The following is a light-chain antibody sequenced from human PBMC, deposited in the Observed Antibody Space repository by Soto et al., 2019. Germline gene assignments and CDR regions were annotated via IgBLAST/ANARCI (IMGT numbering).Light chain of an antibody. CDR2: GAS. CDR1: QSVSSSY. Sequence: EIVLTQSPGTLSLSPGERATLACRASQSVSSSYLAWYQQKPGQAPRLLIYGASSRATGIPDRFSGSGSGTDFTLTISRLEPEDFAVYYCQPYGSSPGYTFDQGTKLEIK. V-gene: IGKV3-20*01. J-gene: IGKJ2*01. CDR3: QPYGSSPGYT.